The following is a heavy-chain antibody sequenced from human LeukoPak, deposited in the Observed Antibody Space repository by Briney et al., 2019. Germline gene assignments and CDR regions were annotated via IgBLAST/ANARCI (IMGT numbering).Heavy chain of an antibody. J-gene: IGHJ4*02. Sequence: ASVKVSCKASGYTFTGYYMHWVRQAPGQGLEWMGWINPNSGGTNYAQKFQGRVTMTRDTSISTAYMELSRLRSDDTAVYYCARVYYDSSGYPFFDYWGQGTLVTVSS. D-gene: IGHD3-22*01. V-gene: IGHV1-2*02. CDR1: GYTFTGYY. CDR3: ARVYYDSSGYPFFDY. CDR2: INPNSGGT.